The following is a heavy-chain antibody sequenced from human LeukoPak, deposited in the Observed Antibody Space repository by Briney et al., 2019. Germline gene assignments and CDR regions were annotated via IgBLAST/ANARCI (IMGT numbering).Heavy chain of an antibody. CDR3: ARWYSSSWYIQGGYYFDY. CDR2: IFPGDSDT. J-gene: IGHJ4*02. Sequence: PGESLKISCKGSGYSFTNYWIAWVRQMPGKGLEWMGFIFPGDSDTRYSPSFQGQVTISADKSISTAYLQWSSLKASDTAMYYCARWYSSSWYIQGGYYFDYWGQGTLVTVSS. V-gene: IGHV5-51*01. D-gene: IGHD6-13*01. CDR1: GYSFTNYW.